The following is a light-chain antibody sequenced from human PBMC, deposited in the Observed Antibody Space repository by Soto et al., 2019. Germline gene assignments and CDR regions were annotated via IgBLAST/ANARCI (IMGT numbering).Light chain of an antibody. Sequence: DIQMTQSPSSLSASVGDRVTITCRASQTVRSHLNWYQQKPGKAPKLLIYAASTLQSGVPSRFSGSGSGTDFTLTISSLQPEDFATYYCLHIYSPPPTFGQGTKVEIK. J-gene: IGKJ1*01. CDR2: AAS. CDR3: LHIYSPPPT. CDR1: QTVRSH. V-gene: IGKV1-39*01.